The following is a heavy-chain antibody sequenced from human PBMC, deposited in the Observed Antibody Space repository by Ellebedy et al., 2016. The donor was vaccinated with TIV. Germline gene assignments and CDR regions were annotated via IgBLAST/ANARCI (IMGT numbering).Heavy chain of an antibody. D-gene: IGHD2-2*01. J-gene: IGHJ4*02. CDR3: ASVTFSSLSTFDY. CDR1: GYSFTDYH. Sequence: AASVKVSCKTSGYSFTDYHIHWMRQAPGQGLEWMGWIYPNSGDTKYAQKFQGRVTMTRDTSITTAYMELKRLTSDDTAPYYCASVTFSSLSTFDYWGQGTLVTVSS. V-gene: IGHV1-2*02. CDR2: IYPNSGDT.